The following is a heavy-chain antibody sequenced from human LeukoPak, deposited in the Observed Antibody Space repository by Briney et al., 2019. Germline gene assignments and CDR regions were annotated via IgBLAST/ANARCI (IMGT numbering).Heavy chain of an antibody. CDR2: INPSGGST. J-gene: IGHJ4*02. CDR3: ARDPGTFSGGAYKGPSYYFDY. D-gene: IGHD6-13*01. V-gene: IGHV1-46*01. Sequence: EASVKVSCKASGYTLTGYYIHWVRQAPGQGLEWMGIINPSGGSTSYAQKFQGRVTMTRDMSTSTVYMELSSLRSEDTAVYYCARDPGTFSGGAYKGPSYYFDYWGQGTLVTVSS. CDR1: GYTLTGYY.